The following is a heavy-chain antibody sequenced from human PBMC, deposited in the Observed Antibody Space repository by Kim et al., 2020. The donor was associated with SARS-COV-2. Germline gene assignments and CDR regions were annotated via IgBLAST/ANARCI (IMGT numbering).Heavy chain of an antibody. CDR2: IYYSGST. D-gene: IGHD3-10*01. Sequence: SETLSLTCAVSGGSISSGGYSWSWIRQPPGKGLEWIGYIYYSGSTYYNPSLESRVTISVDRSKNQFSLKLSSVTAADTAVYYCASGYGSGSPYGMDVWGQGTTVTVSS. J-gene: IGHJ6*02. CDR1: GGSISSGGYS. CDR3: ASGYGSGSPYGMDV. V-gene: IGHV4-30-2*01.